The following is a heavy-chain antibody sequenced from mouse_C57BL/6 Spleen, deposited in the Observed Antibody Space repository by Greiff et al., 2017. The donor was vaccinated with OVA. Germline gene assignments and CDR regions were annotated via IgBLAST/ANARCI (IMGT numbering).Heavy chain of an antibody. D-gene: IGHD2-4*01. V-gene: IGHV1-26*01. CDR2: INPNNGGT. CDR1: GYTFTDYY. CDR3: ARGGGLRRANYFDY. J-gene: IGHJ2*01. Sequence: EVQLQQSGPELVKPGASVKISCKASGYTFTDYYMNWVKQSHGKSLEWIGDINPNNGGTSYNQKFKGKATLTVDKSSSTAYMELRSLTSEDSAVYYCARGGGLRRANYFDYWGQGTTLTVSS.